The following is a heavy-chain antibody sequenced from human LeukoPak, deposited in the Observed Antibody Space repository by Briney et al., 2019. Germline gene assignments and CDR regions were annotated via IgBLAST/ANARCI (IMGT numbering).Heavy chain of an antibody. D-gene: IGHD3-9*01. CDR2: INPNSGGT. V-gene: IGHV1-2*02. Sequence: ASVKVSCKASGYTFTGYYMHWVRQAPGQGLEWVGWINPNSGGTNYAQKFQGRVTMTRDTSISTAYMELSRLRSDDTAVYYCARDAPYYDILTGYYYYYYGMDVWGQGTTVTVSS. J-gene: IGHJ6*02. CDR3: ARDAPYYDILTGYYYYYYGMDV. CDR1: GYTFTGYY.